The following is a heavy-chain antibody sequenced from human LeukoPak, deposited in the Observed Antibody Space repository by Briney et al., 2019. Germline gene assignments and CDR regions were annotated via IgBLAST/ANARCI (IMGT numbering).Heavy chain of an antibody. Sequence: GGSLRLSCAASGFTVSSNYMSWVRQAPGKGLEWVSVIYSGGSTYYADSVKGRFTISRDDSKNTLYLQMNSLRVEDTAVYYCARATVAFPFDPWGQGTLVTVSS. D-gene: IGHD2-21*02. CDR1: GFTVSSNY. V-gene: IGHV3-53*01. J-gene: IGHJ5*02. CDR2: IYSGGST. CDR3: ARATVAFPFDP.